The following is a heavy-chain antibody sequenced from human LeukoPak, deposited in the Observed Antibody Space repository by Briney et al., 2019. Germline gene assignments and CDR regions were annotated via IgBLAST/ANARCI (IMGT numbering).Heavy chain of an antibody. CDR3: ARALDSGWYVWSY. CDR1: STASSYS. V-gene: IGHV3-21*01. Sequence: GGSLRLSCAASSTASSYSLNWVRQAPGKGLEWVSSITSSGSYTYYADSAKGRFTISRDNAKNSLYLQMNSLRADDTGVHYCARALDSGWYVWSYWGQGTLVTVSA. J-gene: IGHJ4*02. D-gene: IGHD6-19*01. CDR2: ITSSGSYT.